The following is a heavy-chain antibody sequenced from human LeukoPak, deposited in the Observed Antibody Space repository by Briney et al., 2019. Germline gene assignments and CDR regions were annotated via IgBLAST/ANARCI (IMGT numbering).Heavy chain of an antibody. CDR3: ARGRQLLPGRYYYYYGMDV. V-gene: IGHV3-30-3*01. CDR2: ISYDGSNK. Sequence: GGSLRLSCAASGFTFSSYAMHWVRQAPGKGLEWVAVISYDGSNKYYADSVKGRFTISRDNSKNTLYLQMNSLRAEDTAVYYCARGRQLLPGRYYYYYGMDVWGQGTTVTVSS. CDR1: GFTFSSYA. J-gene: IGHJ6*02. D-gene: IGHD2-2*01.